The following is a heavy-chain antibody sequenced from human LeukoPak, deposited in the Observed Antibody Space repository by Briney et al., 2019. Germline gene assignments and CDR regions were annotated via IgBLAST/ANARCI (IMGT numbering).Heavy chain of an antibody. D-gene: IGHD3-9*01. CDR1: GFTFSDYY. J-gene: IGHJ5*02. CDR2: ISSSGSTI. CDR3: AKDSFTWLTNWFDP. V-gene: IGHV3-11*01. Sequence: GGSLRLSCAASGFTFSDYYMNWIRQAPGKGLEWVSYISSSGSTIYYADYVKGRFTISRDNAKNSLSLQMNSLRAEDTAIYYCAKDSFTWLTNWFDPWGQGTLVTVSS.